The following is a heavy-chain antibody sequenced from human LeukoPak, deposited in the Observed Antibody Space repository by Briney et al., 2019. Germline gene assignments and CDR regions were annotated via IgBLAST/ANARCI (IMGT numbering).Heavy chain of an antibody. CDR1: GGSISSYY. J-gene: IGHJ3*02. V-gene: IGHV4-59*08. D-gene: IGHD2-2*01. CDR2: IYYSGST. CDR3: ARHAGTSSIHYPFDI. Sequence: PSETLSLTCTVLGGSISSYYWSWIRQPPGKGLEWIGYIYYSGSTDYNPSLKSRVTTSIDTSKNQFSLKLSSVTAADTAVYYCARHAGTSSIHYPFDIWGQGTMVTVSS.